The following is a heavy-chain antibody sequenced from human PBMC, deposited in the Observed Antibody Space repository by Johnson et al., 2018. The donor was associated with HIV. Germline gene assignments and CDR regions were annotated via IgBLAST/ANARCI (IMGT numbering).Heavy chain of an antibody. CDR2: IGTAGDT. D-gene: IGHD3-16*01. V-gene: IGHV3-13*01. J-gene: IGHJ3*02. CDR3: AKGIRERKGAGAFDI. CDR1: GFTFSSYD. Sequence: VQLVESGGGLVQPGRSLRLSCAASGFTFSSYDMHWVRQATGKGLEWVSAIGTAGDTYYADSVKGRFTISRDHSKNTLYLQMNSLRAEDTAVYYCAKGIRERKGAGAFDIWGQGTMVSVSS.